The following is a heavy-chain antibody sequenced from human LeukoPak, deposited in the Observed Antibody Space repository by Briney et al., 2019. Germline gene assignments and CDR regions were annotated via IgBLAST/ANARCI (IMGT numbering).Heavy chain of an antibody. CDR3: AKTGYSSGWGPNDAFDI. J-gene: IGHJ3*02. D-gene: IGHD6-19*01. Sequence: PSETLSLTCTVSGGSISSGSYYWSWIRQPAGKGLEWIGRIYTSGSTNYNPSLKSRVTISVDTSKNQFSLKLSSVTAADTAVYYCAKTGYSSGWGPNDAFDIWGQGTMVTVSS. CDR2: IYTSGST. V-gene: IGHV4-61*02. CDR1: GGSISSGSYY.